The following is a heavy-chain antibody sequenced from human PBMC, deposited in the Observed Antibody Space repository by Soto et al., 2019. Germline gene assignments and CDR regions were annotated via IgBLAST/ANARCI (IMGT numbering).Heavy chain of an antibody. CDR3: AXDQSPYRDILTFYGMDV. V-gene: IGHV1-69*13. CDR2: IIPIFGTA. J-gene: IGHJ6*02. Sequence: ASVKVSCKASGGTFSSYAISWVRQAPGQGLEWMGGIIPIFGTANYAQRFQGRVTITADESTSTAYMELSSLRSEDTAVYYCAXDQSPYRDILTFYGMDVWGQGTTVTVSS. D-gene: IGHD3-9*01. CDR1: GGTFSSYA.